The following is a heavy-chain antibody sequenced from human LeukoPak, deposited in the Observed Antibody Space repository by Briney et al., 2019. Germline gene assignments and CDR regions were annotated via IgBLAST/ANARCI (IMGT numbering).Heavy chain of an antibody. V-gene: IGHV3-21*01. CDR2: ISSSSSYI. D-gene: IGHD2-15*01. J-gene: IGHJ4*02. CDR1: GFTFSSYS. Sequence: GGSLRLSCGASGFTFSSYSMNWVRQAPGKGLEWVSSISSSSSYIYYADSVKGRFTISRDNAKNSLYLQMNSLRAEDTAVYYCARYCSGGSCYLANDYWGQGTLVTVSS. CDR3: ARYCSGGSCYLANDY.